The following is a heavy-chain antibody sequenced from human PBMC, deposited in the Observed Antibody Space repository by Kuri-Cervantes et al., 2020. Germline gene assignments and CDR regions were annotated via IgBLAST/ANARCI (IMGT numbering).Heavy chain of an antibody. CDR1: GYTFTSYA. J-gene: IGHJ4*02. V-gene: IGHV1-69*05. D-gene: IGHD5-12*01. CDR2: TIPIFDTA. CDR3: ARGEYSGYNFDY. Sequence: SVKVFCKGSGYTFTSYAMHWVRQAPGQGLEWMGGTIPIFDTANYAQKFQGRVTISTDESTSTAYMELSSLRSEDTAVYYCARGEYSGYNFDYWGQGTLVTVSS.